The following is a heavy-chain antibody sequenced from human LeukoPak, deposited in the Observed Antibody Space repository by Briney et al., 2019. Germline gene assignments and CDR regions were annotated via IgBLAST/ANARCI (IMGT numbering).Heavy chain of an antibody. CDR2: IYYSGST. CDR3: ARDSLYRSFDY. J-gene: IGHJ4*02. D-gene: IGHD2-8*01. Sequence: SETLSLTCTVSGGSISSYYWSCIRQPPGKGLEWIGYIYYSGSTNYNPSLKSRVTISVDTSKNQFSLKLSSVTAADTAVYYCARDSLYRSFDYWGQGTLVTVSS. V-gene: IGHV4-59*01. CDR1: GGSISSYY.